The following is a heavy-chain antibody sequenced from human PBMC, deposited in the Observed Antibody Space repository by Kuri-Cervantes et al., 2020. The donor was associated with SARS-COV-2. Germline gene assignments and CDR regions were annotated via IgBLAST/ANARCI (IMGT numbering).Heavy chain of an antibody. V-gene: IGHV1-2*04. Sequence: AVTVSYMSSGHTFTGYYMHWVRQAPGQGLEWMGWINPNSGGTNYAQKFQGWVTMTRDTSISTAYMELSRLRSDDTAVYYCARAKYCSSTSCPARRGMDVWGQGTTVTVSS. CDR3: ARAKYCSSTSCPARRGMDV. CDR1: GHTFTGYY. CDR2: INPNSGGT. J-gene: IGHJ6*02. D-gene: IGHD2-2*01.